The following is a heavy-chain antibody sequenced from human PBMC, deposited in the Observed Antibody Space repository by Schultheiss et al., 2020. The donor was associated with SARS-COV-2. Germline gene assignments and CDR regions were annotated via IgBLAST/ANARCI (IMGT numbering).Heavy chain of an antibody. CDR1: GYTFTGYY. V-gene: IGHV1-2*02. Sequence: ASVKVSCKASGYTFTGYYMHWVRQAPGQGLEWMGWINPNSGGTNYAQKFHGRVTMTRDTSISTAYMELSRLRSDDTAVYYCARDQQEEAVPHPHYGMDVWGQGTTVTVSS. CDR3: ARDQQEEAVPHPHYGMDV. CDR2: INPNSGGT. D-gene: IGHD6-19*01. J-gene: IGHJ6*02.